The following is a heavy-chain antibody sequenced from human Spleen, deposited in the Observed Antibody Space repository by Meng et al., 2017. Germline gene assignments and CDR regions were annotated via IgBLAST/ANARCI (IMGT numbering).Heavy chain of an antibody. D-gene: IGHD2-15*01. CDR3: ARDRCSGGSCSIDY. J-gene: IGHJ4*02. CDR1: GFTFSFYS. V-gene: IGHV3-21*04. CDR2: ISRSGSSI. Sequence: GGSLRLSCVASGFTFSFYSMNWVRQAPGKGLEWVSSISRSGSSIYYADSLKGRFTISRDNAKNSLYLQMDSLSTEDLALYYCARDRCSGGSCSIDYWGQGTLVTVSS.